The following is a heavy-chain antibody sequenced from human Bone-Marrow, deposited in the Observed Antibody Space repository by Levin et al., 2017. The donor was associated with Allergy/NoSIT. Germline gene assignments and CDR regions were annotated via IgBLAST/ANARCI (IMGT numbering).Heavy chain of an antibody. CDR3: AREGVPVREVVSKMATTRGFDY. Sequence: SQTLSLTCAVSGYSISSGYYWGWIRQPPGKGLEWIGSIYHSGSTYYNPSLKSRVTISVDTSKNQFSLKLSSVTAADTAVYYCAREGVPVREVVSKMATTRGFDYWGQGTLVTVSS. D-gene: IGHD5-24*01. CDR1: GYSISSGYY. CDR2: IYHSGST. J-gene: IGHJ4*02. V-gene: IGHV4-38-2*02.